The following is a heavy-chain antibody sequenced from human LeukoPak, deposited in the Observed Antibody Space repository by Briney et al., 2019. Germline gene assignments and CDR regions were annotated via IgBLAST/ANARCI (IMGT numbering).Heavy chain of an antibody. V-gene: IGHV1-2*02. CDR1: GYTFTGYY. CDR2: INPNSGGT. CDR3: ARDTGYYPEDY. J-gene: IGHJ4*02. Sequence: GASVKVSCKASGYTFTGYYMHWVRQAPGQGLEWMGWINPNSGGTNYAQKFQGRVTMTRDTSISTAYMELSSLRSEDTAVYYCARDTGYYPEDYWGQGTLVTVSS. D-gene: IGHD2-21*01.